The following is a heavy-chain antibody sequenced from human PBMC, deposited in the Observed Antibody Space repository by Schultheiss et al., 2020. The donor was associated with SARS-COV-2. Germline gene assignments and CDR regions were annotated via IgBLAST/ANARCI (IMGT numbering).Heavy chain of an antibody. CDR3: ARGDNWNYEGFDP. V-gene: IGHV4-34*01. CDR2: INHSGST. J-gene: IGHJ5*02. Sequence: SETLSLTCAVYGGSFSGYYWSWIRQPPGKGLEWIGEINHSGSTNYNPSLKSRVTISVDTSKNQFSLKLSSVTAADTAVYYCARGDNWNYEGFDPWGQGTLVTVSS. CDR1: GGSFSGYY. D-gene: IGHD1-7*01.